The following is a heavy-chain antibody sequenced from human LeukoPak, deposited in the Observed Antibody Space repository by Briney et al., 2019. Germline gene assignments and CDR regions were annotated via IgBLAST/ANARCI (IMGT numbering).Heavy chain of an antibody. J-gene: IGHJ5*02. D-gene: IGHD3-22*01. CDR3: AKSPPMIVVTNWFDP. Sequence: GGSLRLSCTASGLTFSTYAMSWVRQPPGKGLEWVSSISGTGDNTYYADSVKGRFTISRDNSKNTLYLQMNSLRAEDTAVYYCAKSPPMIVVTNWFDPWGQGTLVTVSS. V-gene: IGHV3-23*01. CDR1: GLTFSTYA. CDR2: ISGTGDNT.